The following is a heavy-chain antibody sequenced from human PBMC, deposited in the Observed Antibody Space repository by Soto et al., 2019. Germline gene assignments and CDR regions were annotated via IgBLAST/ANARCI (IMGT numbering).Heavy chain of an antibody. D-gene: IGHD3-22*01. CDR1: GGSISSGDYY. Sequence: TLSLTCTVSGGSISSGDYYWSWIRQPPGKGLECIGYIYYSGSTYYNPSLKSRVTISIDTPKNQFSLNLSSVTAADTAVYYCARIPFYDTSGRSYYFDYWGQGTLVTVSS. J-gene: IGHJ4*02. CDR3: ARIPFYDTSGRSYYFDY. V-gene: IGHV4-30-4*01. CDR2: IYYSGST.